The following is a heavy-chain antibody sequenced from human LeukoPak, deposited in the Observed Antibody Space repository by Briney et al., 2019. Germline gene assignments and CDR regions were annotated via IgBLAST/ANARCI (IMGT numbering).Heavy chain of an antibody. D-gene: IGHD3-3*01. CDR1: GYTFTSYD. CDR2: MNPNSGNT. V-gene: IGHV1-8*01. J-gene: IGHJ6*02. CDR3: ACNDFWSGYFSEYGMDV. Sequence: ASVKVSCKASGYTFTSYDINWVRQATGQGLEWMGWMNPNSGNTGYAQKFQGRVTMTRNTSISTAYMELSSLRSEDTAVYYCACNDFWSGYFSEYGMDVWGQGTTVTDSS.